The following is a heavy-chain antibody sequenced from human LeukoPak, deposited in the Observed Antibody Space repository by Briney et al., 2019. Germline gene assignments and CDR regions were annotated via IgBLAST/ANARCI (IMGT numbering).Heavy chain of an antibody. CDR3: ARGDAFSGDH. CDR2: IHPEGNEK. CDR1: GFTFRNFW. Sequence: GGSLRLSCAASGFTFRNFWMSWVRQAPGRGLEWVANIHPEGNEKYHVEAVKGRFTISRNNAKSSLFLQMNGLRAEDTAVYYCARGDAFSGDHWGQGTLVTVSS. V-gene: IGHV3-7*04. J-gene: IGHJ4*02.